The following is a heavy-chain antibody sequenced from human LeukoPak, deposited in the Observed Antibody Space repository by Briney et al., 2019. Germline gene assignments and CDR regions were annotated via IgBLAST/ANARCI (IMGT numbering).Heavy chain of an antibody. CDR1: GGSISSYY. V-gene: IGHV4-4*07. CDR2: IYTSGST. D-gene: IGHD3-3*01. J-gene: IGHJ4*02. Sequence: SETLSLTCTVSGGSISSYYWSWIRQPAGKGLEWIGRIYTSGSTNYNPSLKSRVTMSVDTSKNQFSLKLSSVTAADTAVYYCARGGPTSDYDFWSGYYFDYWGQGTLVTVSS. CDR3: ARGGPTSDYDFWSGYYFDY.